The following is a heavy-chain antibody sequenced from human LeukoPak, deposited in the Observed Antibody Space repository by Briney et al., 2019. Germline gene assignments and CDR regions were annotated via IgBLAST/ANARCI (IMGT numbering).Heavy chain of an antibody. D-gene: IGHD4-17*01. J-gene: IGHJ6*03. V-gene: IGHV4-61*02. CDR1: GGSISSGSYY. CDR3: ARARWTTGDYYYMDV. CDR2: IYTSGST. Sequence: SETLSLTCTVSGGSISSGSYYWSWIRQPAGKGLEWIGRIYTSGSTNYNPSLKSRVTISVDTSKNQFPLKLSSVTAADTAVYYCARARWTTGDYYYMDVWGKGTTVTISS.